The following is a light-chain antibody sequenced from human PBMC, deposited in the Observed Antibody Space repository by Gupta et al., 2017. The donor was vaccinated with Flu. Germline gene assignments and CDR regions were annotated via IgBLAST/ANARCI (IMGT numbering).Light chain of an antibody. CDR2: SAS. V-gene: IGKV3-20*01. CDR3: HQCSSTPFT. J-gene: IGKJ2*01. Sequence: VTPALPPCDCATVSCSLRQSDDSNKLAWYQQKPGQAPKLLMLSASTRATGVPDRFSGSGSGTDFTLTISRLEAEDFAVYYCHQCSSTPFTFGQGTKLEIK. CDR1: QSDDSNK.